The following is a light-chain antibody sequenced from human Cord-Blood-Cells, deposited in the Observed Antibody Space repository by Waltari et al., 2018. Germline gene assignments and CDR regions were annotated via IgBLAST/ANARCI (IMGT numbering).Light chain of an antibody. CDR2: DVS. V-gene: IGLV2-14*03. J-gene: IGLJ1*01. CDR3: SSDTSSSTLV. CDR1: SSDVGGYNY. Sequence: QSALTQPASVSGSPGQSLTISCTGTSSDVGGYNYVSWYQQHPGKAPQLMIYDVSNRPSGVSNLYAGSNSGNTASLTISGLQAEDEADYYCSSDTSSSTLVFGTGTKFTVL.